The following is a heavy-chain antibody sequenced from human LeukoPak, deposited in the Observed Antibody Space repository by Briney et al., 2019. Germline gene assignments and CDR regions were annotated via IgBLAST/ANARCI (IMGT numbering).Heavy chain of an antibody. CDR2: IWYDGDNK. CDR3: ARDGIAAAGQYYCYGMDV. CDR1: GFTFSSYG. D-gene: IGHD6-13*01. J-gene: IGHJ6*02. V-gene: IGHV3-33*01. Sequence: SLSVSCAASGFTFSSYGMHWVRQAPGKGLEWVAVIWYDGDNKYYADSVKGRFTISRDNSKNTLYLQMNSLRAEDTAVYYCARDGIAAAGQYYCYGMDVWGQGSTVSVSS.